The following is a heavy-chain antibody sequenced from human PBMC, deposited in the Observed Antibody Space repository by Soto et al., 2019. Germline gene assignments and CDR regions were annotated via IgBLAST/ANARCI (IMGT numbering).Heavy chain of an antibody. D-gene: IGHD3-9*01. J-gene: IGHJ3*02. CDR2: ISWNSGSI. V-gene: IGHV3-9*01. Sequence: GGSLRLSCAASGFTFDDYAMHWVRQAPGKGLEWVSGISWNSGSIGYADSVKGRFTISRDNAKNSLYLQMNSLRAEDTALYYCAKDMPPTGYPALGAFDIWGQGTMVTVSS. CDR3: AKDMPPTGYPALGAFDI. CDR1: GFTFDDYA.